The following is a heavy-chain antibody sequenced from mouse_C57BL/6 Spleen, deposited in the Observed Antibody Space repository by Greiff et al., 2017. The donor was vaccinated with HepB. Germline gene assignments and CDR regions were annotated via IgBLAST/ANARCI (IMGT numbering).Heavy chain of an antibody. CDR2: IDPSDSYT. Sequence: QVQLQQPGAELVRPGTSVKLSCKASGYTFTSYWMHWVKQRPGQGLEWIGVIDPSDSYTNYNQKFKGKATLTVDTSSSTAYMQLSSLTSEDSAVYYCARFSTTVVEGGWFAYWGQGTLVTVSA. V-gene: IGHV1-59*01. D-gene: IGHD1-1*01. J-gene: IGHJ3*01. CDR3: ARFSTTVVEGGWFAY. CDR1: GYTFTSYW.